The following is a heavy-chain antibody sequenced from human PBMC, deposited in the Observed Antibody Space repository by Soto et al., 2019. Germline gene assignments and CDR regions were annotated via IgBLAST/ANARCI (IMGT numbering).Heavy chain of an antibody. Sequence: GGSLRLSCAASGFTFSNAWMNWVRQAPGKGLEWVGRIKSKTDGGTTDYAAPVKGRFTISRDDSKNTLYLQMNSLRAEDTAVYYCARDPAPYDFWSGYYESVPDYWGQGTLVTVSS. CDR1: GFTFSNAW. J-gene: IGHJ4*02. CDR3: ARDPAPYDFWSGYYESVPDY. D-gene: IGHD3-3*01. CDR2: IKSKTDGGTT. V-gene: IGHV3-15*07.